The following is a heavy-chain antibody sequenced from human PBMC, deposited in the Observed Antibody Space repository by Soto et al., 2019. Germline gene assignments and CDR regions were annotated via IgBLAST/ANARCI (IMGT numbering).Heavy chain of an antibody. CDR1: GFTFSSYG. J-gene: IGHJ4*02. CDR2: ISYDGSNK. Sequence: QVQLVESGGGVVQPGRSLRLSCAASGFTFSSYGMHWVRQAPGKGLEWVAVISYDGSNKYYADSVKGRFTISRDNSKNTLYLQMNSLRAEDTAVYYCAKESPAYYYDNPPFDYWGQGTLVTVSS. CDR3: AKESPAYYYDNPPFDY. V-gene: IGHV3-30*18. D-gene: IGHD3-22*01.